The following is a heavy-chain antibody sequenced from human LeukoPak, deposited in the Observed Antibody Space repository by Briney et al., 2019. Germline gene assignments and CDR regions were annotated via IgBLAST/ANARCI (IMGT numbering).Heavy chain of an antibody. D-gene: IGHD3-22*01. CDR2: IYYSGST. CDR3: ASGGYDSSGSLRDYFDY. CDR1: GGSISSSSYY. Sequence: SETLSLTCTVSGGSISSSSYYWGWIRQPPGKGLEWIGSIYYSGSTYYNPSLKSRVTISVDTSKNQFSLKLSSVTAADTAVYYCASGGYDSSGSLRDYFDYWGQGTLVTVSS. V-gene: IGHV4-39*01. J-gene: IGHJ4*02.